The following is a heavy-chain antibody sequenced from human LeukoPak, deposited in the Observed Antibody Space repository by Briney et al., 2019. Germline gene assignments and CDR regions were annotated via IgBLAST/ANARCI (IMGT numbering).Heavy chain of an antibody. D-gene: IGHD6-13*01. J-gene: IGHJ4*02. CDR2: INHSGST. V-gene: IGHV4-34*01. CDR3: ARRPQQQLPQDY. CDR1: GGSFSGYY. Sequence: SETLSLTCAVYGGSFSGYYWSWIRKPPGKGLEWIGEINHSGSTNYNPSLKSRVTISVDTSKNQFSLKLSSVTAADTAVYYCARRPQQQLPQDYWGQGTLVTVSS.